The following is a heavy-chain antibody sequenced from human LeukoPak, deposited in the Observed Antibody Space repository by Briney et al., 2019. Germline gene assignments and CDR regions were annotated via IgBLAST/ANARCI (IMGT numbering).Heavy chain of an antibody. CDR1: GFTFNTFN. V-gene: IGHV3-21*01. J-gene: IGHJ4*02. Sequence: GGSLRLSCAASGFTFNTFNMNWVRQAPGKGLEWVSSITSGGDYICYADSVKGRFTTSRDNAKNSLSLQLNSLRVEDTAVYYCARGHYDVLAASYKWTPDYWGQGTLVTVSS. CDR2: ITSGGDYI. CDR3: ARGHYDVLAASYKWTPDY. D-gene: IGHD3-9*01.